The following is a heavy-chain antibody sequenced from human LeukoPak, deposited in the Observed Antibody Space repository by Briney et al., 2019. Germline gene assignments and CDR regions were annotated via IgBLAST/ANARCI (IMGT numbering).Heavy chain of an antibody. D-gene: IGHD3-9*01. CDR1: GFTFSNYW. Sequence: HPGGSLRLSCAASGFTFSNYWMSWVRQAPGKGLEWVANIKQDGSEKYYVDSVKGRFTISRDNAKNSLYVQMNSLRAEDTAVYYCATVAGYYNWNYDYWGQGTLVTVSS. CDR2: IKQDGSEK. V-gene: IGHV3-7*01. CDR3: ATVAGYYNWNYDY. J-gene: IGHJ4*02.